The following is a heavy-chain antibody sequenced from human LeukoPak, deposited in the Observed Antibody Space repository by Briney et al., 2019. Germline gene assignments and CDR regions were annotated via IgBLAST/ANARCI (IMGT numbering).Heavy chain of an antibody. CDR2: IIPIFGTA. CDR1: GGTFSSYA. Sequence: ASVKVSSKASGGTFSSYAISWVRQAPGHGLKWLGGIIPIFGTANYAQKFQGRVTITADKSTSTAYMELSSLRSEDTAVYYCARDDYDILTGRINWFDPWGQGTLLTV. J-gene: IGHJ5*02. CDR3: ARDDYDILTGRINWFDP. D-gene: IGHD3-9*01. V-gene: IGHV1-69*06.